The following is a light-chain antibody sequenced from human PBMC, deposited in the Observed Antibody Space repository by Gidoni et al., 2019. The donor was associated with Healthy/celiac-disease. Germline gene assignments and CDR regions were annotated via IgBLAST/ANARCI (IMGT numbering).Light chain of an antibody. CDR2: AAS. CDR1: QGISHY. Sequence: DIQMTQSPSSLSASVGDRVTITCRASQGISHYLAWYQQKPGKVPKLLIYAASTLQSGVPSRFSGRGSGTDFTLTISSLQPEDVSTYYCQKYNSAPRTFGQGTKVEIK. V-gene: IGKV1-27*01. CDR3: QKYNSAPRT. J-gene: IGKJ1*01.